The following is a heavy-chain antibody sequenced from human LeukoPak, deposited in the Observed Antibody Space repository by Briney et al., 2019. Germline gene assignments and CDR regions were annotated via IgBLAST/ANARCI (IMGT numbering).Heavy chain of an antibody. CDR2: INHSGST. V-gene: IGHV4-34*01. J-gene: IGHJ6*02. CDR1: GESFSGYY. Sequence: SETLSLTCALYGESFSGYYWSWIRQPPPKGLEWIGEINHSGSTNYNPSLKSRVTISVDTSKNQFSLKLSSVTAADTAVYYCARLNMVRGVIPHYYYGMDVWGQGTTVTVSS. CDR3: ARLNMVRGVIPHYYYGMDV. D-gene: IGHD3-10*01.